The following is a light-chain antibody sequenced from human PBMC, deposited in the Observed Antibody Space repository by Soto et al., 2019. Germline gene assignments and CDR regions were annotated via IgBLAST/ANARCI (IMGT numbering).Light chain of an antibody. V-gene: IGKV3-20*01. CDR2: GAS. J-gene: IGKJ3*01. CDR1: QSVSSSY. CDR3: QQYGSKFT. Sequence: EILLTQCPATLSSSPGERATLSCRASQSVSSSYLAWYQQKPGQAPRLLIYGASSRATGIPDRFSGSGSGTDFTLTISRLEPEDFAVYYCQQYGSKFTFGPGTKVDIK.